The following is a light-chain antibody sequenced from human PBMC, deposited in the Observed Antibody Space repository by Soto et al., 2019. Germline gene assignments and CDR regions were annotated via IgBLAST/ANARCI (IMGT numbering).Light chain of an antibody. Sequence: QSALTQPASVSGSPGQSITIFCTGTSSDVGGYNYVSWYQQHPGKAPKLMIYEVSNRPSGVSNHFSGSKSGNTASLTISGLQPEDEADYYCNSYTSRNTFVLGTGTKVTVL. V-gene: IGLV2-14*01. CDR3: NSYTSRNTFV. CDR1: SSDVGGYNY. J-gene: IGLJ1*01. CDR2: EVS.